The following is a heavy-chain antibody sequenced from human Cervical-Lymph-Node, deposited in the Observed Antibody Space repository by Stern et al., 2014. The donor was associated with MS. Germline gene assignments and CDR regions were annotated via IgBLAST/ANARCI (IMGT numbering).Heavy chain of an antibody. D-gene: IGHD4-17*01. V-gene: IGHV5-51*01. J-gene: IGHJ4*02. CDR3: ARHTGDYAFDY. CDR2: FYPPDSET. Sequence: VQLVQSGAEVKKPGESLKISCQVSGYNFPVYWIGWVRQTPGKGLEWVGIFYPPDSETRYNPSFQGQVSMSVDKSVSTAYLQWSSLQTSDTALYFCARHTGDYAFDYWGQGTLVIVSS. CDR1: GYNFPVYW.